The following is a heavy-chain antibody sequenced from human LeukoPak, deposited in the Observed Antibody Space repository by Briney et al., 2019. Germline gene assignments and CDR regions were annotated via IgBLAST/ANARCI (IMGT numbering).Heavy chain of an antibody. D-gene: IGHD3-22*01. J-gene: IGHJ3*02. CDR1: GGSISNYY. CDR3: VRDLAITTPDGFDI. Sequence: SETLSLTCTVSGGSISNYYWSWFRQPPGKGLEWIGRIYSSGSTKYNPSLKSRVTMSVDTSKNQFSLNLSSVTAADTAVYYCVRDLAITTPDGFDIWGQGTMVTVS. CDR2: IYSSGST. V-gene: IGHV4-4*07.